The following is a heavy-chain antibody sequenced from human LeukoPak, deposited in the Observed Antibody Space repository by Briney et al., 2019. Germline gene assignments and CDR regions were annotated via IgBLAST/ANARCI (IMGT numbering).Heavy chain of an antibody. D-gene: IGHD3-10*01. CDR2: IYHSGST. Sequence: SETLSLTCAVSGYSISSGYYWGWIRQPPGKGLGWIGSIYHSGSTYYNPSLKSRVTISVDTSKNQFSLKLSSVTAADTAVYYCVRHASGYYGSGSSPPFDYWGQGTLVTVSS. CDR1: GYSISSGYY. V-gene: IGHV4-38-2*01. CDR3: VRHASGYYGSGSSPPFDY. J-gene: IGHJ4*02.